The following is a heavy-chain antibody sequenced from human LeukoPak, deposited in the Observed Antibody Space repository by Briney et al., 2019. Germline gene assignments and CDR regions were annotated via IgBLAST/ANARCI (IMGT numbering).Heavy chain of an antibody. V-gene: IGHV3-48*04. CDR2: ISSSSSTI. CDR3: ARGRGYSPRAPPYYFDY. Sequence: PGGSLRLSCAASGFTFSSYSMNWVRQAPGKGLEWVSYISSSSSTIYYADSVKGRFTISRDDAKNSLYLQMNSLRAEDTAVYYCARGRGYSPRAPPYYFDYWGQGTLVTVSS. D-gene: IGHD5-18*01. J-gene: IGHJ4*02. CDR1: GFTFSSYS.